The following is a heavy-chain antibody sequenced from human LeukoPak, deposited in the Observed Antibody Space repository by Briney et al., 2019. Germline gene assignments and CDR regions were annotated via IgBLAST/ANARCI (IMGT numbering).Heavy chain of an antibody. CDR2: IYYSGST. Sequence: SETLSLTCTVSGGSISSSSYYWGWTRQPPGKGLEWIGSIYYSGSTYYNPSLKSRVTISVDTSKNQFSLKLSSVTAADTAVYYCARHEDYRPFDYWGQGTLVTVSS. V-gene: IGHV4-39*01. D-gene: IGHD3-16*01. CDR3: ARHEDYRPFDY. J-gene: IGHJ4*02. CDR1: GGSISSSSYY.